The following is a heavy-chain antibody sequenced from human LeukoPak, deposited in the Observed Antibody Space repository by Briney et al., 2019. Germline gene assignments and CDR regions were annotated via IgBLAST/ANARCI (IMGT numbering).Heavy chain of an antibody. J-gene: IGHJ5*02. CDR3: AKGDLGFSSWFDP. V-gene: IGHV3-21*04. CDR2: ISSSSSYI. CDR1: GFTFSSYS. Sequence: GGSLRLSCAASGFTFSSYSMNWVRQAPGKGLEWVSSISSSSSYIYYADSVKGRFTISRDNAKNSLYLQMNSLRAEDTAVYYCAKGDLGFSSWFDPWGQGTLVTVSS. D-gene: IGHD2-21*02.